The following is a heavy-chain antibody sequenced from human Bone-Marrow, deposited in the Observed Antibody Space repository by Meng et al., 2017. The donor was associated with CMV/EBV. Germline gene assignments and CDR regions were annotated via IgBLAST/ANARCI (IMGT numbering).Heavy chain of an antibody. D-gene: IGHD6-6*01. CDR3: ARDSNVAARPGLSFSWYFDL. CDR1: GFTFSSYS. Sequence: GGSLRLSCAASGFTFSSYSMNWVRQAPGKGLEWVSYISSSSSTIYYADSVKGRFTISRDNAKNSLYLQMNSLRAEDTAVYYCARDSNVAARPGLSFSWYFDLWGRGTLVTVSS. J-gene: IGHJ2*01. V-gene: IGHV3-48*04. CDR2: ISSSSSTI.